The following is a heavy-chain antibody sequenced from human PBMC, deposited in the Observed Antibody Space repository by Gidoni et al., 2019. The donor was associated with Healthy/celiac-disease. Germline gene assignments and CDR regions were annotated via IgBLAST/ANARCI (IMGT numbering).Heavy chain of an antibody. Sequence: QVQLVQSGAEVKKPGPSVKLPCKASGYIFTSYDINCVRQATGQGLEWMGWMNPNSGNTGNAQKFQGRVTMTRNTSMSTAYMELSSLRSEDTAVYYCATTTVVNRWVDYWGQGTLVTVSS. D-gene: IGHD4-17*01. CDR2: MNPNSGNT. V-gene: IGHV1-8*01. J-gene: IGHJ4*02. CDR3: ATTTVVNRWVDY. CDR1: GYIFTSYD.